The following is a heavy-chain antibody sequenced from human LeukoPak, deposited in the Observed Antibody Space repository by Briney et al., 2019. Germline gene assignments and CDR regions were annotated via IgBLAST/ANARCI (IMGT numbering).Heavy chain of an antibody. CDR1: GFTFSSYA. J-gene: IGHJ4*02. CDR3: AGYYDSSGYPGYFDY. D-gene: IGHD3-22*01. V-gene: IGHV3-23*01. Sequence: GGSLRLSCAASGFTFSSYAMSWVRQAPGKGLEWVSAISGSGGSTYYADSVKGRFTISRDNSKNTLYLQMNSLRAEDTAVYYCAGYYDSSGYPGYFDYWGQGTLVTVSS. CDR2: ISGSGGST.